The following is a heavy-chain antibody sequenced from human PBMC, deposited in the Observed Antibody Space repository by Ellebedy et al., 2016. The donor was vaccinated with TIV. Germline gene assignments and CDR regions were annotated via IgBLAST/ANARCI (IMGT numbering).Heavy chain of an antibody. CDR3: TRRVRYYGSCNYYFFDF. CDR1: GYNFTSYW. J-gene: IGHJ4*02. CDR2: IVHSDSYP. D-gene: IGHD3-10*01. V-gene: IGHV5-10-1*01. Sequence: GGSLRLSXQGSGYNFTSYWRGWVRQEPGQGPEWMGRIVHSDSYPNYNPSFRGHVTFSVDKSIRTAYLQLNSLKPSDTAIYYCTRRVRYYGSCNYYFFDFWGQGTLVTVST.